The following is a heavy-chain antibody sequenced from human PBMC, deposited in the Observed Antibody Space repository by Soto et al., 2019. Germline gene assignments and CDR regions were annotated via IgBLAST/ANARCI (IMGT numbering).Heavy chain of an antibody. CDR3: ARGDRGGSGSPASYYYSGLDV. V-gene: IGHV3-23*01. D-gene: IGHD3-10*01. CDR1: GFTFSSYA. J-gene: IGHJ6*02. Sequence: DVQLLESGGDLVQPGGSLRLSCAASGFTFSSYAMSWVRQAPGKGLEWVSSVSAGGDMTYYSDSVEGRFTISRDNSNNALFLQMNSLRAEDTALYYCARGDRGGSGSPASYYYSGLDVWGQGTTVTVSS. CDR2: VSAGGDMT.